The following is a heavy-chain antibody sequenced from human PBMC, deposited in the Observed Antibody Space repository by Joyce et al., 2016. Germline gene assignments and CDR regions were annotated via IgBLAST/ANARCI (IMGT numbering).Heavy chain of an antibody. D-gene: IGHD5-24*01. CDR3: ARECVEMAIRGRWFDS. CDR1: GFTFSTYG. CDR2: IGFDGSNK. Sequence: QVQLVESGGGVIQPGRSLRLSCAASGFTFSTYGRHWVRQAKGKGLEWVAIIGFDGSNKYYAETVKGRFTISRENSKNTLYLQMNSLTAEDTALYYCARECVEMAIRGRWFDSWGQGTLVTVSS. V-gene: IGHV3-33*01. J-gene: IGHJ5*01.